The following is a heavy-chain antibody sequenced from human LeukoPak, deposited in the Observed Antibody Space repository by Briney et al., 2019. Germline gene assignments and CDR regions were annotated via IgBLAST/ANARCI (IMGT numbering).Heavy chain of an antibody. J-gene: IGHJ6*02. CDR2: INPIGGRT. CDR3: ARDQTPDGMDV. Sequence: ASVRVSCTASGYTFTSYYMHWVRQAPGQGLEWMGIINPIGGRTSYAQKFQGRVTMTRDTSTSTVYMELSSLRSEDTAVYYCARDQTPDGMDVWGQGTTVTVSS. CDR1: GYTFTSYY. V-gene: IGHV1-46*01.